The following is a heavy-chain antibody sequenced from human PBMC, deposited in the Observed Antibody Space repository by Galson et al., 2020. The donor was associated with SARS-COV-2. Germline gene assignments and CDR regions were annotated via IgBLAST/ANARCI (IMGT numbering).Heavy chain of an antibody. CDR3: AREASWAMFAMDV. CDR2: ISSGSDYI. CDR1: GFTFSSYT. D-gene: IGHD3-10*02. Sequence: GGSLRLSCAVSGFTFSSYTMTWVHQAPGKGLEWVSSISSGSDYIYNADSVKGRFTISRDNAKNSLYLQMNSLRAEDTAVYYCAREASWAMFAMDVWGQGTTVTVSS. J-gene: IGHJ6*02. V-gene: IGHV3-21*01.